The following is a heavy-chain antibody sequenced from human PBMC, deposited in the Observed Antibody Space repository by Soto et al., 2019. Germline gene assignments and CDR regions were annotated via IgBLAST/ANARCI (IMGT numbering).Heavy chain of an antibody. J-gene: IGHJ4*02. Sequence: QVQLVESGGGVVQPGRSLRLSCAASGFTFSSYGMHWVRQAPGKGLEWVAVISYDGSNKYYADSVKGRFTISRDNSKNTLYLQMNSLRAEDTAVYYCAKDKIKAAARGVFDYWGQGTLVTVSS. D-gene: IGHD2-15*01. CDR1: GFTFSSYG. CDR2: ISYDGSNK. V-gene: IGHV3-30*18. CDR3: AKDKIKAAARGVFDY.